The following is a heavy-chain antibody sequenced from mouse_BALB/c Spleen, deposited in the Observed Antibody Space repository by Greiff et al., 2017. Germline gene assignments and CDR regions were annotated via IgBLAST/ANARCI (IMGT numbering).Heavy chain of an antibody. J-gene: IGHJ2*01. CDR3: TRDKREVDYYGSWRYFDY. Sequence: EVQLVESGGGLVKPGGSLKLSCAASGFTFSSYTMSWVRQTPEKRLEWVATISSGGSYTYYPDSVKGRFTISRDNAKNTLYLQMSSLKSEDTAMYYCTRDKREVDYYGSWRYFDYWGQGTTLTVSS. CDR1: GFTFSSYT. CDR2: ISSGGSYT. D-gene: IGHD1-1*01. V-gene: IGHV5-6-4*01.